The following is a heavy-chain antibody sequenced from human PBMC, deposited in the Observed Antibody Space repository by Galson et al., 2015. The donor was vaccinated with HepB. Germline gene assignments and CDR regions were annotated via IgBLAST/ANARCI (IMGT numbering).Heavy chain of an antibody. D-gene: IGHD4-23*01. CDR3: ANGGNSDYFDY. CDR1: GYSISSGYY. V-gene: IGHV4-38-2*02. J-gene: IGHJ4*02. CDR2: IYHSGCS. Sequence: LSLTCTVSGYSISSGYYWGWIRQPPGRGLEWIGSIYHSGCSYYNPSLKSRVTISVDTSKNQFSLKLSSVTAADTAVYYCANGGNSDYFDYWGQGTLVTVSP.